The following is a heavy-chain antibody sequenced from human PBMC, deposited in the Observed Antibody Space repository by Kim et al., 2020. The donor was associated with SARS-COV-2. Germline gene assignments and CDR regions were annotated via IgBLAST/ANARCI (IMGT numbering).Heavy chain of an antibody. Sequence: GGSLRLSCVASGFMFSSYWMTWVRQAPGKGLEWLANIKQDGGEKYYVDSVRGRFTISRDNAKNSVFLQMNNLNVEDSAIYYCANYDNWNDYFNYWGQGTL. CDR1: GFMFSSYW. CDR2: IKQDGGEK. J-gene: IGHJ4*02. D-gene: IGHD1-1*01. CDR3: ANYDNWNDYFNY. V-gene: IGHV3-7*01.